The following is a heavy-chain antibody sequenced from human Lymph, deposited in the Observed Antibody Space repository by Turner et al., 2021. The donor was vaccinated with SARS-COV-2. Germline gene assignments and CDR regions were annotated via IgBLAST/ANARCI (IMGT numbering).Heavy chain of an antibody. V-gene: IGHV3-49*04. CDR1: GFTFGDYA. CDR2: IRSKTYGGTT. Sequence: EVLLVDSGGGLLLPGRSLRLSCTASGFTFGDYAMSWVRKGTGKGLEWVGFIRSKTYGGTTEYAASVKGRYTNTRDDYKSIAYLQMNSQKTEERAEYYCTRFHNWGQGTMVTVSS. CDR3: TRFHN. J-gene: IGHJ4*02.